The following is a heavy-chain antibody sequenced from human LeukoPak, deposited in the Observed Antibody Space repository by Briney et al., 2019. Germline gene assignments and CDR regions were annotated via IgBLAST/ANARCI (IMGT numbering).Heavy chain of an antibody. CDR1: GFTFSSYR. Sequence: PGGSLRLSCAASGFTFSSYRMHWVRQAPGKGLVWVSRINSDGSSTSYADSVKGRFTISRDNAKNTLYLQMNSLRAEDTAVYYCARDRPEDIVVVPAAYYYYYYMDVWGKGTTVTVSS. CDR2: INSDGSST. D-gene: IGHD2-2*01. J-gene: IGHJ6*03. V-gene: IGHV3-74*01. CDR3: ARDRPEDIVVVPAAYYYYYYMDV.